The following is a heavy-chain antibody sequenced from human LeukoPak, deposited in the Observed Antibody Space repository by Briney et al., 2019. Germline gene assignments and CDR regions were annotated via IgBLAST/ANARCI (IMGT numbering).Heavy chain of an antibody. V-gene: IGHV1-69*13. Sequence: ASVKVSCKASGGTFSSYAISWVRQAPGQGLEWMGGITPIFGTANYAQKFQGRVTITADESTSTAYMELSSLRSEDTAVYYCARGDDSGYYDYFDYWGQGALVTVSS. J-gene: IGHJ4*02. CDR1: GGTFSSYA. D-gene: IGHD3-22*01. CDR2: ITPIFGTA. CDR3: ARGDDSGYYDYFDY.